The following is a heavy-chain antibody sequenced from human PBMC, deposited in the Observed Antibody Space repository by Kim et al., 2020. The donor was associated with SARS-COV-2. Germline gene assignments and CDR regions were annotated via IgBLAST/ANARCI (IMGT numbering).Heavy chain of an antibody. CDR1: GFTFSSYS. CDR2: ISSSSSYI. V-gene: IGHV3-21*01. CDR3: ARDRPWGGYGGNSGTLFRFDP. J-gene: IGHJ5*02. D-gene: IGHD4-17*01. Sequence: GGSLRLSCAASGFTFSSYSMNWVRQAPGKGLEWVSSISSSSSYIYYADSVKGRFTISRDNAKNSLYLQMNSLRAEDTAVYYCARDRPWGGYGGNSGTLFRFDPWGQGTLVTVSS.